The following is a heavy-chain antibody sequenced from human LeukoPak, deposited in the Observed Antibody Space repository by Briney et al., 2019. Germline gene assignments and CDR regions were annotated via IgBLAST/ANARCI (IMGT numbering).Heavy chain of an antibody. D-gene: IGHD4-23*01. CDR2: IIPIFGTA. CDR1: GGTFSSYA. CDR3: ACGNSEDYYYGMDV. V-gene: IGHV1-69*13. J-gene: IGHJ6*02. Sequence: SVKVSCKASGGTFSSYAISWVRQAPGQGLEWIGGIIPIFGTANYAQKFQGRVTITADESTSTAYMELSSLRSEDTAVYYCACGNSEDYYYGMDVWGQGTTVTVSS.